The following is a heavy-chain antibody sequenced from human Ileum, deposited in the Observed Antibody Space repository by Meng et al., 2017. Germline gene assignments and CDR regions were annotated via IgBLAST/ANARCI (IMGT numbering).Heavy chain of an antibody. D-gene: IGHD3-3*01. V-gene: IGHV4-61*01. CDR1: SGSVSSGSYY. CDR2: IYYSGST. Sequence: QGQLQESGPGLVRPPETLSLTCTVSSGSVSSGSYYWSWIRQPPGKGLEWIGYIYYSGSTDYNPSLKSRVTISVDTSKNQFSLRLSSVTAADTAVYYCVRFDFWSGSYCLDYWGQGALVTVSS. J-gene: IGHJ4*02. CDR3: VRFDFWSGSYCLDY.